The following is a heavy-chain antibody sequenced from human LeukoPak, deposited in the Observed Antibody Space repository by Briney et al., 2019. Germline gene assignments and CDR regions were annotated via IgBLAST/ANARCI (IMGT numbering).Heavy chain of an antibody. J-gene: IGHJ6*02. CDR1: GGSIRSSYYY. CDR2: IYDSGST. V-gene: IGHV4-39*07. D-gene: IGHD4-23*01. CDR3: ARTPVTTVAAVDYYGMDV. Sequence: PSETLSLTCTVSGGSIRSSYYYWGWIRQPPGKGLEWIGSIYDSGSTYYNPSLKSRVTISVDTSKNQFSLKLSSVTAADTAVYYCARTPVTTVAAVDYYGMDVWGQGTTVTVSS.